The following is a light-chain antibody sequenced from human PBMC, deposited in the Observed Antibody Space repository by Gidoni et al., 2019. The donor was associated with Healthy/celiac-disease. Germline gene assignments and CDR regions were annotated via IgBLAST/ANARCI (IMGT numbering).Light chain of an antibody. J-gene: IGLJ3*02. Sequence: HSSSSSSSSSSSVKLTCTLSSGHSSYAIAWHQQQPEKGPRYLMKLNSDGSHSKGDGIPDRFSGSSSGAERYLTISSLQSEDEADYYCQTWGTGIRVFGGGTKLTVL. CDR2: LNSDGSH. V-gene: IGLV4-69*01. CDR1: SGHSSYA. CDR3: QTWGTGIRV.